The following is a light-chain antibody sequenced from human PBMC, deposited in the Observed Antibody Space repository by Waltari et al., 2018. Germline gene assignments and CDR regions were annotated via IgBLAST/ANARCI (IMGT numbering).Light chain of an antibody. CDR1: GSNVRAGSA. Sequence: QSVLTQPPSVSGAPGQRVIIYCAGSGSNVRAGSALHCYQQLPGRAPTLLINGNTIRPSGVPDRFSGSKSGASASLAITGLQAEDEADYYCQSYDSNVGGSVFGAGTKV. CDR2: GNT. J-gene: IGLJ1*01. CDR3: QSYDSNVGGSV. V-gene: IGLV1-40*01.